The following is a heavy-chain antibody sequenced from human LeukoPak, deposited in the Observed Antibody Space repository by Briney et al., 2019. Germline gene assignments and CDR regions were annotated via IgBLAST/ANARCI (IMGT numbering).Heavy chain of an antibody. CDR3: AKLREWELPDLFDY. Sequence: GGSLRLSCAASGFTFSTYNMNWVRQAPGKGLEWVSSITSSSTNIYYADSVKGRFTISRDNAANSLYLQMNSLRAEDTAVYYCAKLREWELPDLFDYWGQGTLVTVSS. D-gene: IGHD1-26*01. CDR1: GFTFSTYN. V-gene: IGHV3-21*04. CDR2: ITSSSTNI. J-gene: IGHJ4*02.